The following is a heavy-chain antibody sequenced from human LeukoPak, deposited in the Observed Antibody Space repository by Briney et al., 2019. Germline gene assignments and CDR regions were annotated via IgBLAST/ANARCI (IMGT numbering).Heavy chain of an antibody. J-gene: IGHJ6*02. CDR2: IIPIFGTA. Sequence: SVKVSCKASGGTFSSYAISWVRQAPGEGLEWMGGIIPIFGTANYAQKFQGRVTITADESTSTAYMELSSLRSEDTAVYYCARDFGSGWYDYYYYGMDVWGQGTTVTVSS. CDR1: GGTFSSYA. D-gene: IGHD6-19*01. V-gene: IGHV1-69*01. CDR3: ARDFGSGWYDYYYYGMDV.